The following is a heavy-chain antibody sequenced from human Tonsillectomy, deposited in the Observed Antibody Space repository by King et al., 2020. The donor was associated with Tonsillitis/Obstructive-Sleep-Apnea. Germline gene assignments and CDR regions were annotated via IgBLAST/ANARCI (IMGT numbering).Heavy chain of an antibody. D-gene: IGHD2-2*01. Sequence: VQLVESGGGLVQPGGSLRISCAASGFTFRSYAMSWARQAPGKGLEWVSGISGGGSSTYYADSVKGRFTISRDNSKKTLYLQVNNLRAEDTAVYYCAKTLGYCSSTSCVRGGFDIWGQGTLVTVSS. V-gene: IGHV3-23*04. CDR1: GFTFRSYA. CDR3: AKTLGYCSSTSCVRGGFDI. CDR2: ISGGGSST. J-gene: IGHJ3*02.